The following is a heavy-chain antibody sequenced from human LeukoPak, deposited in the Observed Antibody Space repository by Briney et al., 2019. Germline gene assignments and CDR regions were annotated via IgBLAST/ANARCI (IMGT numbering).Heavy chain of an antibody. CDR3: AASQSDYYNSGTYHKIHY. Sequence: SQTLSLTCSVSGGSISRPDHYWSWIRQPPGKGLEWIGFIYDNEKTHYSPAFESRVTISGDTSNNHFSLTLNFVTAADTAIYYCAASQSDYYNSGTYHKIHYWGRGALVTVSS. J-gene: IGHJ4*02. V-gene: IGHV4-30-4*01. D-gene: IGHD3-10*01. CDR1: GGSISRPDHY. CDR2: IYDNEKT.